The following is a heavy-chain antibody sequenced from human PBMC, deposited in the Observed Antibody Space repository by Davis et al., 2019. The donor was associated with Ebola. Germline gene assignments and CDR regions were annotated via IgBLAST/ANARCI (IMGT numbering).Heavy chain of an antibody. J-gene: IGHJ5*02. CDR2: ISAYNGNT. CDR3: ARVRVYYDSSGYYHNWFDP. CDR1: GYTFTSYG. V-gene: IGHV1-18*01. Sequence: ASVKVSCKASGYTFTSYGISWVRQAPGQGLEWMGWISAYNGNTNYAQKLQGRVTMTTDTSTSTAYMELRSLRSDDTAVYYCARVRVYYDSSGYYHNWFDPWGQGTLVTVSS. D-gene: IGHD3-22*01.